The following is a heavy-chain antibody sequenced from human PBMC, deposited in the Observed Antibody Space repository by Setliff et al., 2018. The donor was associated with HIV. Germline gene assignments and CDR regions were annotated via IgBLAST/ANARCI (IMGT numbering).Heavy chain of an antibody. CDR3: ARFKYYNFWSGPGNYFDY. J-gene: IGHJ4*02. V-gene: IGHV4-34*01. CDR1: GGSFSGYY. CDR2: INHSGST. Sequence: SETLSLTCAVYGGSFSGYYWSWVRQPPGKGLEWIGEINHSGSTNYSPSLKSRVTISVDSSKNQFSLKLTSVTAADTAVYYCARFKYYNFWSGPGNYFDYWGQGMLVTVS. D-gene: IGHD3-3*01.